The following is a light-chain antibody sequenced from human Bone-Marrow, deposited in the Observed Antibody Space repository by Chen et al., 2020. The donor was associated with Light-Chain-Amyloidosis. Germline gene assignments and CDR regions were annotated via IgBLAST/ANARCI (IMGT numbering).Light chain of an antibody. CDR3: QTWGTDMV. J-gene: IGLJ2*01. CDR1: SGHSSYA. Sequence: QLVLTQSPSASASLGASVKLTCSLSSGHSSYAIAWHQQQPEKGPRFLMKVNSDGSHNKGDGIPDRVSGSRSGAERYLTISRLQSEEEADYYCQTWGTDMVFGGGTKLTVL. CDR2: VNSDGSH. V-gene: IGLV4-69*01.